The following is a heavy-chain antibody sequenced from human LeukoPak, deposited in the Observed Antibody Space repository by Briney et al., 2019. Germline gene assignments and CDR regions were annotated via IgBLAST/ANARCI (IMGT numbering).Heavy chain of an antibody. V-gene: IGHV3-21*01. CDR3: ARAGREYSGFDPDY. CDR1: GFTFRSYS. D-gene: IGHD5-12*01. CDR2: ISGSGDNV. J-gene: IGHJ4*02. Sequence: GGSLRLSCAASGFTFRSYSMNWVRQAPGKGLEWVSSISGSGDNVYYADSVKGRFTISRDNAKNSLYLQMNSLRAEDTAVYYCARAGREYSGFDPDYWGQGTLVTVSS.